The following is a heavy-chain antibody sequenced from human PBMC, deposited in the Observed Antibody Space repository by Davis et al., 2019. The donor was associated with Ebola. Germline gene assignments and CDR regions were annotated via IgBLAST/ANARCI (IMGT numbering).Heavy chain of an antibody. CDR3: ARDYYYSGSYETNASGI. CDR2: ISGNNEHT. Sequence: ASVKVSCKASGYDFINYGINWVRQAPGQGLQWMGWISGNNEHTKYAQKFQGRVTMTTDTATSTVYMDLGSLRSDDTAVYYCARDYYYSGSYETNASGIWGQGTLVTVSS. D-gene: IGHD3-10*01. V-gene: IGHV1-18*04. J-gene: IGHJ3*02. CDR1: GYDFINYG.